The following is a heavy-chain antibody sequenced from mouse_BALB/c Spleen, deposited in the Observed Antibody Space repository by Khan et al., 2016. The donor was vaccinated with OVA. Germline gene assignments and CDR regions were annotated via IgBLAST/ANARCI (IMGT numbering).Heavy chain of an antibody. D-gene: IGHD2-1*01. CDR1: GYTLTSYW. CDR3: ARLLINFDY. J-gene: IGHJ2*01. Sequence: QVQLQQPGAELVNPGASVNLSCKASGYTLTSYWMHWVKQRPGQGLEWIGEINPSNGRTTYNEKFKSKVALTVDKSSSTAYMQLSSPTSEYSAVYYCARLLINFDYWGQGTTLTVSS. V-gene: IGHV1S81*02. CDR2: INPSNGRT.